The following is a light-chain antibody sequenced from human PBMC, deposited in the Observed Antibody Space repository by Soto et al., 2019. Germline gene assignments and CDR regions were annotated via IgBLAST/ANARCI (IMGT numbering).Light chain of an antibody. CDR1: QSVSYN. J-gene: IGKJ4*01. CDR2: GAL. CDR3: QQYKNWPPLT. V-gene: IGKV3-15*01. Sequence: EIVMTQSPATLSVSPGERATLSCSASQSVSYNLAWYQQKPGQGPRLLIYGALTRATGIPARFSGSGSGTEFTLNISSLPSEYFGVYYWQQYKNWPPLTVGGGTKVEIK.